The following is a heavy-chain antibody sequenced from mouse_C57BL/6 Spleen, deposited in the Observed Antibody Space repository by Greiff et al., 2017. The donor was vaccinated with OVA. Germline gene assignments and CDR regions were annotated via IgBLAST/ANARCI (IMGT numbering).Heavy chain of an antibody. CDR2: IDPRDGST. CDR3: AIQYYGSSYGYVDV. J-gene: IGHJ1*03. Sequence: VQLQQSGPELVKPGASVKLSCKASGYTFTSYDINWVKQRPGQGLEWIGWIDPRDGSTKYNEKFKGKASLTVDTSSSTAYMELHSLTSEDSAVYFCAIQYYGSSYGYVDVWGTGTTVTVSS. CDR1: GYTFTSYD. V-gene: IGHV1-85*01. D-gene: IGHD1-1*01.